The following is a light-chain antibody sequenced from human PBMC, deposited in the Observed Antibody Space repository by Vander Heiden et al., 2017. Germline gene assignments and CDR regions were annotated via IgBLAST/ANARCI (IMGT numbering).Light chain of an antibody. CDR3: RQENSYALT. Sequence: DIQMTQAPSSLSASVGDRVTITCRASQGISNNLAWYQQKPGRAPKSPIYDGSSSQSPVPSKFSGSGSVTAFTLTIISLQPQDIATSYCRQENSYALTFGGGTKVEIK. J-gene: IGKJ4*01. CDR2: DGS. CDR1: QGISNN. V-gene: IGKV1-16*02.